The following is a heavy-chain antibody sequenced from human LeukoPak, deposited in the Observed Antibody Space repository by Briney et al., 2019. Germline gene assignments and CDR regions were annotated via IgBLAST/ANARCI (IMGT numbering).Heavy chain of an antibody. CDR3: ARGGHFEY. D-gene: IGHD6-25*01. J-gene: IGHJ4*02. Sequence: SQTLSLTCAISGGSVSSDTSAWDWFRPSPSRGLEWLGRTYYRSRWYYDYAVSVKSRIAIKPDTSKNQFSLQLNSVTPEDTAVYYCARGGHFEYWGQGTLVTVSS. V-gene: IGHV6-1*01. CDR1: GGSVSSDTSA. CDR2: TYYRSRWYY.